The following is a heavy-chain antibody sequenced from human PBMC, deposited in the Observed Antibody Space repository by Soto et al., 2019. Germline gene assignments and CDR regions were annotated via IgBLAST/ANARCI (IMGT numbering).Heavy chain of an antibody. V-gene: IGHV3-11*01. CDR3: ARELLRPINAVDI. Sequence: QVQLVESGGGLVKPGGSLRLSCAASGFTFSDYYMSWIRQAPGKGLEWVSYISSSGSTIYYADSVKGRFTISRDNAKNPLYLQMTSLRADETVVYYFARELLRPINAVDIWGQGTMVTVSS. CDR1: GFTFSDYY. CDR2: ISSSGSTI. D-gene: IGHD3-16*01. J-gene: IGHJ3*02.